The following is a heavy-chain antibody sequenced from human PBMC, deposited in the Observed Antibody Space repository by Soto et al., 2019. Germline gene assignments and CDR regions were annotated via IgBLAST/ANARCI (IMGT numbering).Heavy chain of an antibody. D-gene: IGHD3-22*01. J-gene: IGHJ6*02. CDR2: IYTTGST. V-gene: IGHV4-4*07. Sequence: PSETLSLTCTVSGGSISTYFWSWIRQPAGGGLAWIGRIYTTGSTNYNPSLKSRVTMSLDTSRNQFSLKLSSVTAADTAVYFCAREGGYYDSSGSGVFHYHGVDVWGQGTTVTVPS. CDR3: AREGGYYDSSGSGVFHYHGVDV. CDR1: GGSISTYF.